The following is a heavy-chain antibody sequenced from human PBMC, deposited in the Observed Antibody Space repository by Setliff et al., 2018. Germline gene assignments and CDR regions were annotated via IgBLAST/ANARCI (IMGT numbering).Heavy chain of an antibody. D-gene: IGHD3-10*01. CDR3: VRDWASGDDH. J-gene: IGHJ4*02. CDR1: GFTFSSFA. Sequence: PGGSLRLSCAASGFTFSSFAMSWVRQGPGKGLEWVSGISGSGGNTYYADSVKGRFNISRDNSKNTLYLQMNSLRAEDTAVYYCVRDWASGDDHWGRGTLVTVSS. CDR2: ISGSGGNT. V-gene: IGHV3-23*01.